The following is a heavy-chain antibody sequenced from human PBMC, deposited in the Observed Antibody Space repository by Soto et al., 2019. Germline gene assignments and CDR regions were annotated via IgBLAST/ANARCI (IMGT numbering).Heavy chain of an antibody. CDR1: GGSISSYY. CDR3: ARDIRGAPLGNWFDP. CDR2: IYTSGST. J-gene: IGHJ5*02. D-gene: IGHD3-16*01. Sequence: QVQLQESGPGLVKPSETLSLTCTVSGGSISSYYWRWIRQPAGKGLEWIGRIYTSGSTNYNPSLKSRVTMSVDTSKNQYSLKLSSVTAADTAVYYCARDIRGAPLGNWFDPWGQGTLVTVSS. V-gene: IGHV4-4*07.